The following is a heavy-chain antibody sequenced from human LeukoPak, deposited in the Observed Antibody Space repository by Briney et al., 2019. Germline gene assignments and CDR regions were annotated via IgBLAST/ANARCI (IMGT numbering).Heavy chain of an antibody. D-gene: IGHD2-15*01. V-gene: IGHV4-59*01. CDR1: GGSMKRSY. Sequence: PPETQSVTCLVSGGSMKRSYWTWIRQAPGKGLEWIGNIDDSGNTNYSPSLKSRVTISLDTSKNQFSLRVTSVTAADRALYFCARDSSQAALTYMDAWGSATTVSVSS. CDR3: ARDSSQAALTYMDA. J-gene: IGHJ6*03. CDR2: IDDSGNT.